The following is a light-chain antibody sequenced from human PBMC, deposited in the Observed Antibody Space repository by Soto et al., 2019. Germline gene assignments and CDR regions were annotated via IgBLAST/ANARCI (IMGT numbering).Light chain of an antibody. CDR3: QQFSDYPLT. CDR2: DAS. CDR1: QGISSA. J-gene: IGKJ4*01. Sequence: AIQLTQSPSSLSASLGDRVTITCRASQGISSALVWYQQKPGKAPNLLIYDASTLESGVPSRFSGSGYGTDFTLTISSLQPEDFATYYCQQFSDYPLTFXGGTKVDIK. V-gene: IGKV1D-13*01.